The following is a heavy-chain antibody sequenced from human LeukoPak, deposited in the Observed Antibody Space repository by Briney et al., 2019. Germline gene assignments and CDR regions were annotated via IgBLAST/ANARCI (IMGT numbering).Heavy chain of an antibody. CDR2: IKSKTDGGTT. J-gene: IGHJ4*02. V-gene: IGHV3-15*01. CDR1: GFTFSNAW. CDR3: TTLYSSSWRYFDY. Sequence: GGSLRLSCAASGFTFSNAWMSWVRQAPGNGLEWVGRIKSKTDGGTTDYAAPVKGRFTISRDDSKNTLYLQMNSLKTEDTAVYYCTTLYSSSWRYFDYWGQGTLVTVSS. D-gene: IGHD6-13*01.